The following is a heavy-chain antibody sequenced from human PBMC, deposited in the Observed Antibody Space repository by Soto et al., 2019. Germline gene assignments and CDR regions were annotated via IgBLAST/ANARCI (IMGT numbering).Heavy chain of an antibody. Sequence: QVQLVQSGAEVKKPGASVKVSCKASGYTFTSYGISWVRQAPGQGLEWMGWISAYNGNTNYAQKLQGRVTMTTDTSTSTAYMELRSLRSDDTAVYYCARILPPGYSRGWYLNPYDDYWGQGTLVTVSS. CDR3: ARILPPGYSRGWYLNPYDDY. CDR1: GYTFTSYG. V-gene: IGHV1-18*04. J-gene: IGHJ4*02. D-gene: IGHD6-19*01. CDR2: ISAYNGNT.